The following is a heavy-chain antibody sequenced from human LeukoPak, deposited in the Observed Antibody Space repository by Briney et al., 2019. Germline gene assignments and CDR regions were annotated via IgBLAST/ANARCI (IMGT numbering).Heavy chain of an antibody. V-gene: IGHV3-20*01. Sequence: PGGSLRLSCAASGFTFDDYGMSWVRQAPGKGLEWVSGINWNGGSTGYADSVKGRFTISRDNAKNSLYLQMNSLRAEDTALYHCARAPLQRFLEWLPPDYWGQGTLVTVSS. CDR2: INWNGGST. CDR3: ARAPLQRFLEWLPPDY. J-gene: IGHJ4*02. CDR1: GFTFDDYG. D-gene: IGHD3-3*01.